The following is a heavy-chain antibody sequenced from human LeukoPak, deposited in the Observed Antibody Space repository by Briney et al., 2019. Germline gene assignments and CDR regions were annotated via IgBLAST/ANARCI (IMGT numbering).Heavy chain of an antibody. CDR1: GFTFSSYG. J-gene: IGHJ4*02. V-gene: IGHV3-30*02. CDR2: IRYDGSNK. Sequence: PGGSLRLSCAASGFTFSSYGMHWVRQAPGKGLEWVAFIRYDGSNKYYADSVKGRFTISRDNSKNTLYLKMNSLRAEDTAVYYCAKDRCSSTSCYIYYWGQGTLVTVSS. D-gene: IGHD2-2*02. CDR3: AKDRCSSTSCYIYY.